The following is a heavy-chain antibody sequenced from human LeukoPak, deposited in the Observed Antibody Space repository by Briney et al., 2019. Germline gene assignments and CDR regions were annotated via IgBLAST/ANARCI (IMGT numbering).Heavy chain of an antibody. CDR2: ISSSGTYK. V-gene: IGHV3-21*01. CDR3: AKGKDSVAGATNDY. Sequence: GGSLRLSCAVSGFTFSSYSMSWVRQAPGKGLEWVSSISSSGTYKYYADSVKGRFTISGDNAKSSLYLQMNSLRAEDTAVYYCAKGKDSVAGATNDYWGQGTLVTVSS. CDR1: GFTFSSYS. D-gene: IGHD6-19*01. J-gene: IGHJ4*02.